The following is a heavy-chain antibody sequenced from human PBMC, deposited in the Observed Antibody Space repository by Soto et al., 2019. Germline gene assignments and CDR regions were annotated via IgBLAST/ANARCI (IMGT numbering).Heavy chain of an antibody. CDR1: GFTFSSYW. V-gene: IGHV3-7*05. CDR2: IKQDGSEK. CDR3: ARVGRFLEWLFVQDY. J-gene: IGHJ4*02. Sequence: GGSLRLSCAASGFTFSSYWMSWVRQAPGKGLEWVANIKQDGSEKYYVDSVKGRFTISRDNAKNSLYLQMNSLRAEDTAVYYCARVGRFLEWLFVQDYWGQGTLVTVSS. D-gene: IGHD3-3*01.